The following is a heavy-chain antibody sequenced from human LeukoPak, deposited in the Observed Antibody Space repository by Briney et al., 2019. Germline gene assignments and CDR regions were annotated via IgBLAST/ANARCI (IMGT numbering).Heavy chain of an antibody. V-gene: IGHV1-2*02. CDR2: INPNSGGT. D-gene: IGHD6-19*01. Sequence: ASVKVSCKASGYTFTGYYMHWVRQAPGQRLEWMGWINPNSGGTNYAQKFQGRVTMTRDTSISTAYMELSRRRSDDTAVYYCARVYANIAVAGTYLLFDYWGQGTLITVSS. CDR1: GYTFTGYY. J-gene: IGHJ4*02. CDR3: ARVYANIAVAGTYLLFDY.